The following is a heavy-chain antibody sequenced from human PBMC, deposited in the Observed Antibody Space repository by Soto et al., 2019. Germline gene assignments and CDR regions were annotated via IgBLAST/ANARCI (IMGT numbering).Heavy chain of an antibody. D-gene: IGHD2-15*01. J-gene: IGHJ6*04. CDR2: INAGNGNT. CDR1: GYTFTSYA. Sequence: ASVKVSCKASGYTFTSYAMHWVRQAPGQRLEWMGWINAGNGNTKYSQKFQGRVTITRATSAGTAYMELSSLRSEDTAVYYGASGFFRGGYYLSYYYYGWAFWRKGTTVPGS. CDR3: ASGFFRGGYYLSYYYYGWAF. V-gene: IGHV1-3*01.